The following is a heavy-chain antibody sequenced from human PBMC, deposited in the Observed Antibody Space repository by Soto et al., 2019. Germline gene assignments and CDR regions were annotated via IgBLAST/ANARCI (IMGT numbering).Heavy chain of an antibody. V-gene: IGHV3-33*01. CDR1: AVTFSGFG. Sequence: GGSLRLSCAASAVTFSGFGMHWVRQAPGKGLEWVAVIRFDGSNTYYADTVKGRFTISRDNPKNMLYLQMNSLRAEDTAIYYCARDGVGTTTYFGYFDYWGLGTLVTVSS. D-gene: IGHD1-26*01. CDR2: IRFDGSNT. J-gene: IGHJ4*02. CDR3: ARDGVGTTTYFGYFDY.